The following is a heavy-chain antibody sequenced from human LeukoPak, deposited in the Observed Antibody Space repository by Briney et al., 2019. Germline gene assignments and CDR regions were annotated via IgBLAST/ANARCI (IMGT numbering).Heavy chain of an antibody. J-gene: IGHJ4*02. CDR3: AKERYSSWYEPYAR. V-gene: IGHV3-23*01. D-gene: IGHD6-13*01. Sequence: PGGSLRLSCAASGFTYSSYAMSWVRQAPGKGLEWVSAISGNGGSTYYADSVKGRFTTSRDNSKNTMYLQMNSLRAEDTAVYYCAKERYSSWYEPYARWGQGTLVTVSS. CDR2: ISGNGGST. CDR1: GFTYSSYA.